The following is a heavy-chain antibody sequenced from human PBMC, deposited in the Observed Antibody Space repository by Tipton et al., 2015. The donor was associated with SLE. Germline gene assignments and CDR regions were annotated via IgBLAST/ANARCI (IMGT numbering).Heavy chain of an antibody. CDR3: ARPFGSGSYPYYYGMDV. Sequence: TLSLICAVSGGSISSSNWWSWVRQPPGKGLEWIGEIYHSGSTNYNPSLKSRVTISVDKSKNQFSLKLSSVTAADTAAYYCARPFGSGSYPYYYGMDVWGQGTTVTVSS. D-gene: IGHD3-10*01. CDR1: GGSISSSNW. J-gene: IGHJ6*02. CDR2: IYHSGST. V-gene: IGHV4-4*02.